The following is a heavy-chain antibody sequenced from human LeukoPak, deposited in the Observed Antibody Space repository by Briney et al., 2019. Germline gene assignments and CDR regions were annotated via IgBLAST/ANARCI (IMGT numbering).Heavy chain of an antibody. CDR3: AKARWVSSADAVL. CDR2: LRGNGDT. CDR1: GFTFSSYA. D-gene: IGHD3-16*01. J-gene: IGHJ4*02. Sequence: PGGSLRLSCAASGFTFSSYAMSWVREAPARGLEWVSSLRGNGDTFYAESVKGRFTLSGDESRNTVYLHLNKLRVDDTAVYYCAKARWVSSADAVLWGQGTVVTVSS. V-gene: IGHV3-23*01.